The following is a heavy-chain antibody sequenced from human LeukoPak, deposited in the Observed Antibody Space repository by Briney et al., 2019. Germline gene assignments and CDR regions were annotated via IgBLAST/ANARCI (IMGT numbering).Heavy chain of an antibody. J-gene: IGHJ4*02. V-gene: IGHV3-15*01. D-gene: IGHD5-12*01. CDR1: GLTFSDAW. CDR2: ISAGGTT. Sequence: GGSLRLSCAVSGLTFSDAWMVWVRQAPGKGLERVARISAGGTTHYAAPVNARFIASRDDSKATVYLQMNSLTTEDTAVYYCTTAPTRDWLPYFHYWGQGTVVTVSS. CDR3: TTAPTRDWLPYFHY.